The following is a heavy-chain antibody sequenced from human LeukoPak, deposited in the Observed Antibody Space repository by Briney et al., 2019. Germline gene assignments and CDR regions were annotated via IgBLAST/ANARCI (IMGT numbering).Heavy chain of an antibody. V-gene: IGHV4-59*01. CDR3: ARGYYDFWSGMNWFDP. Sequence: SETLSLTCTVSGGSISSYYWSWIRQPPGRGLEWIGYIYYSGSTNYNPSLMSRVTISVDTSKNQFSLKLSSVTAADTAVYYCARGYYDFWSGMNWFDPWGQGTLVTVSS. J-gene: IGHJ5*02. CDR2: IYYSGST. CDR1: GGSISSYY. D-gene: IGHD3-3*01.